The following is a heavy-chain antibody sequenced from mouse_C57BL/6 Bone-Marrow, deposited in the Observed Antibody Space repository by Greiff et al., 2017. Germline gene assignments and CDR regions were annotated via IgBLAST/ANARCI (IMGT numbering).Heavy chain of an antibody. D-gene: IGHD2-5*01. CDR3: ARWGSNYVDWYVDV. CDR2: IYPRGGNT. V-gene: IGHV1-81*01. CDR1: GYTFTSYG. J-gene: IGHJ1*03. Sequence: LVESGAELARPGASVKLSCKASGYTFTSYGISWVKQRTGQGLEWIGEIYPRGGNTYYNEKFKGKATLTADKSSSTAYMELRSLTSEDSAVYFCARWGSNYVDWYVDVWGTGTTVTVSS.